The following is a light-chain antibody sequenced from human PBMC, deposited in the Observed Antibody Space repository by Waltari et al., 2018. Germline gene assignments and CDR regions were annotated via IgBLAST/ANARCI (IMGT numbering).Light chain of an antibody. Sequence: QSALTQPASVSGSPEQSITISCTGTSSDVGSYNLVSWYQQHPGKAPKLMISEVNERPPGVCISFSGSKSGNTASLTISGLQAEDEADYYCCSYAGNNTVLFGGGTKLTVL. V-gene: IGLV2-23*02. J-gene: IGLJ2*01. CDR1: SSDVGSYNL. CDR3: CSYAGNNTVL. CDR2: EVN.